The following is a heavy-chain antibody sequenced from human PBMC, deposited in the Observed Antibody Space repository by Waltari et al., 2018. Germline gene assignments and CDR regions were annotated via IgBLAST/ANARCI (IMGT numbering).Heavy chain of an antibody. Sequence: EVQLVESGGGLVQPGGSLRLSCAASGFTFSSYSMNWVRQAPGKGLEWVSYISSSSTIYYADSVKGRFTISRDNAKNSLYLQMNSLRAEDTAVYYCAREGIAARPTFYYYYYMDVWGKGTTVTVSS. D-gene: IGHD6-6*01. J-gene: IGHJ6*03. CDR2: ISSSSTI. V-gene: IGHV3-48*04. CDR1: GFTFSSYS. CDR3: AREGIAARPTFYYYYYMDV.